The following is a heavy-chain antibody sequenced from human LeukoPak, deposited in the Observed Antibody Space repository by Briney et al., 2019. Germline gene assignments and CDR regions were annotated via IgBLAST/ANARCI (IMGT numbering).Heavy chain of an antibody. J-gene: IGHJ4*02. Sequence: GESLKISCKGSGYSLTSYWLAWVRQMPGKGLEWMGIIYPGDSDTRYSPSFQGQVTISADKSISTAYLQWSSLKASDSAMYYCARQGGLSLRVFDYWGQGTLVTVSS. CDR3: ARQGGLSLRVFDY. D-gene: IGHD3-16*01. V-gene: IGHV5-51*01. CDR1: GYSLTSYW. CDR2: IYPGDSDT.